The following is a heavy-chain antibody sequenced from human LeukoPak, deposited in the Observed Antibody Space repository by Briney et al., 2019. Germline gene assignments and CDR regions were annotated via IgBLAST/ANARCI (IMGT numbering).Heavy chain of an antibody. Sequence: SETLSLTCTVSGYSISSGYYWGWIRQPPGKGLEWIGSIYYSGSTYYNPSLKSRVTISVDTSKNQFSLKLSSVTAADTAVYYCARASFGVVIGRYYFDYWGQGTLVTVSS. D-gene: IGHD3-3*01. J-gene: IGHJ4*02. V-gene: IGHV4-38-2*02. CDR2: IYYSGST. CDR3: ARASFGVVIGRYYFDY. CDR1: GYSISSGYY.